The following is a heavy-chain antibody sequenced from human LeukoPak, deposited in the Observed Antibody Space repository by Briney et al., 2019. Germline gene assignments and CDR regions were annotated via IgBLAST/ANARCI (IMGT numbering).Heavy chain of an antibody. V-gene: IGHV3-33*06. D-gene: IGHD4-11*01. J-gene: IGHJ4*02. CDR1: GFTYSHFG. Sequence: PGGSLRLSCVASGFTYSHFGMHWVRQAPGKGLEWVAVIWSDGSEKYYGDAVKGRFSIYRDNSRNRLYLQMNNVRDEDTAIYYCAKDAQRGFDYSNSLEYWGQGTLVTVSS. CDR2: IWSDGSEK. CDR3: AKDAQRGFDYSNSLEY.